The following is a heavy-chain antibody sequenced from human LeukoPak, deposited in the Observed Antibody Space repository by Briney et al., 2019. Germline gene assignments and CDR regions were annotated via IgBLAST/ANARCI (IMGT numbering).Heavy chain of an antibody. D-gene: IGHD2-15*01. Sequence: GGSLRLSCAASGFTFSSYSMNWVRQAPGKGLEWVSSISSSSSYIYYADSVKGRFTISRDNAKNSLYLQMNSLRAEDTAVYYCAKAPVFGGVVAKYYFDYWGQGTLVTVSS. V-gene: IGHV3-21*04. CDR1: GFTFSSYS. J-gene: IGHJ4*02. CDR3: AKAPVFGGVVAKYYFDY. CDR2: ISSSSSYI.